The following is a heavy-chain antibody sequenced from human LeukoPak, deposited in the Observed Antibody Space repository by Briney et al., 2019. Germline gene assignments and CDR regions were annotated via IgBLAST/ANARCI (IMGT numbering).Heavy chain of an antibody. J-gene: IGHJ4*02. V-gene: IGHV1-69*06. CDR3: ATARDTANFDY. CDR1: GGTFSSYA. Sequence: SVKVSCKASGGTFSSYAISWVRQAPGQGLEWMGRIIPIFGTANYAQKFQGRVTITADKSTSTAYMELSSLRSEDTDVYYCATARDTANFDYWGQGTLVTVSS. CDR2: IIPIFGTA. D-gene: IGHD5-18*01.